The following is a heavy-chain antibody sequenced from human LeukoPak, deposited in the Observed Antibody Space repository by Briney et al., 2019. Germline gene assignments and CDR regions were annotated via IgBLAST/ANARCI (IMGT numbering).Heavy chain of an antibody. V-gene: IGHV3-7*01. D-gene: IGHD6-13*01. CDR1: GFTFSNYW. J-gene: IGHJ4*02. Sequence: GGSLRLSCAASGFTFSNYWMSWVRQAPGKGLQWVANIKQDGSEKYYVDSVKGRFTISRDNAKKSLYLQMNSLRAEDTAVYYCARGVAAGEFNYWGQGTLVTVSS. CDR2: IKQDGSEK. CDR3: ARGVAAGEFNY.